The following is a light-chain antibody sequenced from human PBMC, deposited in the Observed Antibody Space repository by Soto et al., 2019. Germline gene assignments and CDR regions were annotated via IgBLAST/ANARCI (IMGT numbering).Light chain of an antibody. CDR3: QQYEKSPLN. V-gene: IGKV3-20*01. CDR2: DAS. Sequence: EIVLAQSPRTLSLSPGDVATLSCSASQSLSRYFLAWYQQKPGQAPRLLIYDASNRATGVPDRFSGSGSGTDFTLTISRLESEDFAVYHCQQYEKSPLNCGGGTKGDI. J-gene: IGKJ4*01. CDR1: QSLSRYF.